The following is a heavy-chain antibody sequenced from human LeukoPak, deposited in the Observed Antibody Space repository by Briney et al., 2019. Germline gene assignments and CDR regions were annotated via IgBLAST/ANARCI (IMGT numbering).Heavy chain of an antibody. CDR1: GGSISSSSYY. V-gene: IGHV4-39*01. J-gene: IGHJ4*02. Sequence: PSETLSLTCTVSGGSISSSSYYWGWIRQPPGKGLEWIGSIYYSGNTYYNPSLKRRVTISVDTSKNQFSLKLSSVTAADTAVYYCARHVPAGDSSGYYYAHFDYWGQGTLVTVSS. D-gene: IGHD3-22*01. CDR3: ARHVPAGDSSGYYYAHFDY. CDR2: IYYSGNT.